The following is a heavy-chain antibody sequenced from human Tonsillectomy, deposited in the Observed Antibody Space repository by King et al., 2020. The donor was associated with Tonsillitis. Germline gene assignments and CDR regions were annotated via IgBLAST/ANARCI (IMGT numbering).Heavy chain of an antibody. CDR3: ATGIQWLVRGADYYHGMDV. V-gene: IGHV3-15*01. CDR1: GFTFSNAW. D-gene: IGHD6-19*01. CDR2: IKSTTDDGTT. Sequence: VQLVESGGGLVKPGGSLRLSCAASGFTFSNAWMTWVRQAPGKGLEWVGRIKSTTDDGTTDYAAPVKGRFTISRDDSKNTLYLQMTSLKTEDTAVCYCATGIQWLVRGADYYHGMDVWGQGTTVTVSS. J-gene: IGHJ6*02.